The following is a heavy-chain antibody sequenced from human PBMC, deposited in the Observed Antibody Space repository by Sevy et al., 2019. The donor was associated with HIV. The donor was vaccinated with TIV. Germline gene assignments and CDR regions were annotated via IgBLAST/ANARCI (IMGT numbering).Heavy chain of an antibody. CDR3: AKAVDSSGYLGLDY. Sequence: GGSLRLSCAASGFTFDDYAMHWVRQAPGKGLEWVSGISWNSGSIGYADSVKGRFTISRDNAKNSLYLQMNSLRAEDTALYYCAKAVDSSGYLGLDYWGQGTLVTVSS. J-gene: IGHJ4*02. V-gene: IGHV3-9*01. D-gene: IGHD3-22*01. CDR2: ISWNSGSI. CDR1: GFTFDDYA.